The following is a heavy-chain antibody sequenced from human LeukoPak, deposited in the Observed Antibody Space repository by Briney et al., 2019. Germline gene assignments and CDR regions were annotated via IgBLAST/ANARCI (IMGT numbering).Heavy chain of an antibody. CDR1: GFTFTGYY. CDR2: INPNSGGT. J-gene: IGHJ6*03. V-gene: IGHV1-2*02. CDR3: ATGYGSGLYYYYMDV. Sequence: ASVKVSCKASGFTFTGYYIHWVRQAPGQGLEWMGWINPNSGGTNYAQKFQGRVTMTRDRSISTAYMELSRLRSDDTAVYYCATGYGSGLYYYYMDVWGKGTTVTISS. D-gene: IGHD3-10*01.